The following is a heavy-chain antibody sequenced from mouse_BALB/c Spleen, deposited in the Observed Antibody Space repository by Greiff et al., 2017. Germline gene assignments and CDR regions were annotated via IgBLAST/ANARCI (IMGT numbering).Heavy chain of an antibody. D-gene: IGHD2-1*01. V-gene: IGHV5-17*02. Sequence: EVQGVESGGGLVQPGGSRKLSCAASGFTFSSFGMHWVRQAPEKGLEWVAYISSGSSTIYYADTVKGRFTISRDNPKNTLFLQMSSLRSEDTAMYYCARVSYGTGAMDYWGQGTSVTVSS. CDR3: ARVSYGTGAMDY. J-gene: IGHJ4*01. CDR2: ISSGSSTI. CDR1: GFTFSSFG.